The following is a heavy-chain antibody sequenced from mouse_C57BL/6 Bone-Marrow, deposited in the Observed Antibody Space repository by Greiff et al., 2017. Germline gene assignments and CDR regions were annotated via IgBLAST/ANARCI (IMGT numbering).Heavy chain of an antibody. D-gene: IGHD2-5*01. V-gene: IGHV1-55*01. CDR3: AKGIVTVFAY. CDR1: GYTFTSYW. Sequence: QVQLQQPGAELVKPGASVKMSCKASGYTFTSYWITWVKQRPGQGLVWIGDIYPGSGSTNYNEKFTSKATLTVDTSSSTAYMQLSSLTSEDSAVYYCAKGIVTVFAYWGQGTLVTVSA. CDR2: IYPGSGST. J-gene: IGHJ3*01.